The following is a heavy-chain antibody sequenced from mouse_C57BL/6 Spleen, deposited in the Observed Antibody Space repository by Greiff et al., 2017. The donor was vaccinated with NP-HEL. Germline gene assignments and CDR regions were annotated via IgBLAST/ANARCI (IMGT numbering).Heavy chain of an antibody. J-gene: IGHJ4*01. CDR3: ARSDYYYGSSYVGYAMDY. Sequence: VQRVESGAELMKPGASVKLSCKATGYTFTGYWIEWVKQRPGHGLEWIGEILPGSGSTNYNEKFKGKATFTADTSSNTAYMQLSSLTTEDSAIYYCARSDYYYGSSYVGYAMDYWGQGTSVTVSS. CDR2: ILPGSGST. D-gene: IGHD1-1*01. V-gene: IGHV1-9*01. CDR1: GYTFTGYW.